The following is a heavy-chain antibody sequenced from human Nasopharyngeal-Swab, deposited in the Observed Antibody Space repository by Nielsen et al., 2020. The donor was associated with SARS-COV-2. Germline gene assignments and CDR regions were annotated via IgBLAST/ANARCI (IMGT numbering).Heavy chain of an antibody. D-gene: IGHD5-24*01. Sequence: GGSLRLSCAASGFTFSNYWMSWVRQAPGKGLEWVANIKQDGSEKYYVDSVKGRFTISRDNAKNSLYLHMNSLRVEDTAVYYCARSEIWGQGTLVTVSS. CDR2: IKQDGSEK. CDR1: GFTFSNYW. J-gene: IGHJ4*02. CDR3: ARSEI. V-gene: IGHV3-7*01.